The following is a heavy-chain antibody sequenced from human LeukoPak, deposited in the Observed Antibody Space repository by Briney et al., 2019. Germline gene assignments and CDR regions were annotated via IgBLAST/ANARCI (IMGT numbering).Heavy chain of an antibody. CDR2: IYASGST. V-gene: IGHV4-61*02. J-gene: IGHJ5*02. Sequence: SATLSLARTVSGGSINSGSYYWSWIRQPAGKGLEWIGRIYASGSTNYTPALKSRVTISVDTSKTQYSLMLSSVTAADTVVYYCARAAYSSGWYDWFDPRGQGTLVTVSS. D-gene: IGHD6-19*01. CDR3: ARAAYSSGWYDWFDP. CDR1: GGSINSGSYY.